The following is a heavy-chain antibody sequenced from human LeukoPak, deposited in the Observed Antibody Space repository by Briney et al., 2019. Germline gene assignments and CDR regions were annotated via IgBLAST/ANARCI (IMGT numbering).Heavy chain of an antibody. D-gene: IGHD3-16*01. CDR1: GFTVSSNY. CDR2: IYSGGST. J-gene: IGHJ3*02. CDR3: VRNRGTMLQGAFDI. Sequence: GGSLRLSCAASGFTVSSNYMSWVRQAPGKGLEWVSVIYSGGSTYYADSVKGRFTISRHNSKNTLYLQMNSLRAEDTAVYYCVRNRGTMLQGAFDIWGPGTMVTVSS. V-gene: IGHV3-53*01.